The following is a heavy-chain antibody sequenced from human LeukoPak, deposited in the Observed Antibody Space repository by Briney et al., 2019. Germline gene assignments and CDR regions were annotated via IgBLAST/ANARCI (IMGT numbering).Heavy chain of an antibody. D-gene: IGHD3-9*01. J-gene: IGHJ4*02. CDR2: INSDSSIT. CDR3: ARDKDWAFDY. V-gene: IGHV3-48*04. Sequence: PGGSLRLSCAASGFTFSSYAMSWVRQAPGKGLEWISYINSDSSITSYADSVKGRFTISRDNGKNSLYLQMNSLRAADTAVYYCARDKDWAFDYWGQGTLLTVSS. CDR1: GFTFSSYA.